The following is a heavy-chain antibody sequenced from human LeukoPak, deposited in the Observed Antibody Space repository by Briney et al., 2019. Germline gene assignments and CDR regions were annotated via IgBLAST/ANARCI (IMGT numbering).Heavy chain of an antibody. V-gene: IGHV4-38-2*02. Sequence: SETLSLTCTVSGYSISSGYYWGWIRQPPGKGLEWIGSVYHSGSTYYNPSLKSRVTISVDTSKNQFSLKLSSVTAADTAVYYCARDAPRIAVAGTGYYGMDVWGQGTTVTVSS. CDR1: GYSISSGYY. D-gene: IGHD6-19*01. J-gene: IGHJ6*02. CDR2: VYHSGST. CDR3: ARDAPRIAVAGTGYYGMDV.